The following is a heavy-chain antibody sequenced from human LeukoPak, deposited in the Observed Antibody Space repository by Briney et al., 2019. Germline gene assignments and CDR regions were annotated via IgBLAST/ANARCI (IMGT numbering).Heavy chain of an antibody. CDR3: ARDYGDAFDV. CDR2: INSDGSST. V-gene: IGHV3-74*01. Sequence: GGSLRLSCAASGFTFSNYWMHWVRQAPGKGLVWVSLINSDGSSTNYADSVKGRFTIYRDNAKNTLYLQMDSLRAEDTAVYYCARDYGDAFDVWGQGTMVTVSS. D-gene: IGHD4-17*01. J-gene: IGHJ3*01. CDR1: GFTFSNYW.